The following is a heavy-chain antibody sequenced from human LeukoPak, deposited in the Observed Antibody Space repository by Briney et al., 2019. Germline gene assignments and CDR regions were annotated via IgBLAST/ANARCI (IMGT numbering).Heavy chain of an antibody. CDR2: INHSGST. V-gene: IGHV4-34*01. CDR1: GGSFSGYY. CDR3: ARGRRGAGSYYYYYYMDV. D-gene: IGHD2-15*01. Sequence: SETLSLTCAVCGGSFSGYYWSWIRQPPGKGLEWIGEINHSGSTNYNPSLKSRVTISVDTSKNQFSLKLSSVTAADTAVYYCARGRRGAGSYYYYYYMDVWGKGTTVTVSS. J-gene: IGHJ6*03.